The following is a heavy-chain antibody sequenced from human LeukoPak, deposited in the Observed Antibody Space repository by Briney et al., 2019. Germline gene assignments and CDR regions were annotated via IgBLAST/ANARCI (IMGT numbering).Heavy chain of an antibody. J-gene: IGHJ3*02. Sequence: KAGGSLRLSCAASGFTFSSYSMNWVRQAPGKGLEWVSSISSSSSYIYYADSVKGRFTISRDNAKNSLYLQMNSLRAEDTAVYYCASKRGIYGDYSLGAFDIWGQGTMVTVSS. D-gene: IGHD4-17*01. CDR2: ISSSSSYI. CDR1: GFTFSSYS. CDR3: ASKRGIYGDYSLGAFDI. V-gene: IGHV3-21*01.